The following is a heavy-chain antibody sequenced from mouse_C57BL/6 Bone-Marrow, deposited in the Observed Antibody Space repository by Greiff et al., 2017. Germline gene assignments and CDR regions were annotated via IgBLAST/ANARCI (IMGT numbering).Heavy chain of an antibody. CDR2: LYPRDGST. CDR3: ARDYGSSYWYFDV. CDR1: GYTFTSYA. J-gene: IGHJ1*03. D-gene: IGHD1-1*01. Sequence: QVQLQQSGPELVKPGASVKLSCKASGYTFTSYAINWVQQRPGQGLEWIGWLYPRDGSTTYNEKFKGKATLTVDTSSSTAYMELHSLTSEDSAVYFCARDYGSSYWYFDVWGTGTTVTVSS. V-gene: IGHV1-85*01.